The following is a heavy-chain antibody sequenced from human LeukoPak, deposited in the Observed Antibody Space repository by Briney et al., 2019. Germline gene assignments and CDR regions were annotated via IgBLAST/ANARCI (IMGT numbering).Heavy chain of an antibody. Sequence: PGGSLRLSCAASGFTFSSYSMNWVRQAPGKGLEWVSAISGSGGATYHADADSVQGRFTISRDNSKNALYLEINNLRAEDTAVYYCAKDGYNYDSSGHFDYWGQGTLVTVSS. J-gene: IGHJ4*02. CDR2: ISGSGGAT. V-gene: IGHV3-23*01. CDR3: AKDGYNYDSSGHFDY. D-gene: IGHD3-22*01. CDR1: GFTFSSYS.